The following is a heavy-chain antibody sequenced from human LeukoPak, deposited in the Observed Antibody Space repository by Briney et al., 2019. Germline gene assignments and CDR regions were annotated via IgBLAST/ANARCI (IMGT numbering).Heavy chain of an antibody. CDR3: ATLRYGSGSYYADY. D-gene: IGHD3-10*01. V-gene: IGHV3-30*03. Sequence: GGSLRLSCAASGFTFRNYGMHWVRQAPGKGLEWVSIISYDGSNKYYADSVKGRFTISRDNSKSTLYLQMNSLRTEDTAVYFCATLRYGSGSYYADYWGQGTLVTVSS. CDR1: GFTFRNYG. CDR2: ISYDGSNK. J-gene: IGHJ4*02.